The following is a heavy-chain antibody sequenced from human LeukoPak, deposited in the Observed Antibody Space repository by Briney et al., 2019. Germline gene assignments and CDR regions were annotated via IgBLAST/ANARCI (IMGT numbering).Heavy chain of an antibody. D-gene: IGHD5-24*01. CDR1: GFTFRNHG. J-gene: IGHJ4*02. Sequence: GRSLRLSCAASGFTFRNHGMHWIRQAPGKGLEWVAIIWYDGSNKYYADSLNGRFTISRDNSKNTLYLQMNNLRDDDTAVYYCVRDRGALQYFDYWAQGTLVTVSS. V-gene: IGHV3-33*01. CDR3: VRDRGALQYFDY. CDR2: IWYDGSNK.